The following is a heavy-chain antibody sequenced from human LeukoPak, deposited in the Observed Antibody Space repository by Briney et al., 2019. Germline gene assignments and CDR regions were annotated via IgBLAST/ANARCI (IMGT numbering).Heavy chain of an antibody. V-gene: IGHV4-38-2*02. CDR2: IYHSGST. CDR1: GYSISSGYY. CDR3: ARDRWDQYYFDY. J-gene: IGHJ4*02. D-gene: IGHD1-26*01. Sequence: SETLSLTCTVPGYSISSGYYWGWIRQPPGKGLEWIGSIYHSGSTYYNPSLKSRVTISVDTSKNQFSLKLSSVTAADTAVYYCARDRWDQYYFDYWGQGTLVTVSS.